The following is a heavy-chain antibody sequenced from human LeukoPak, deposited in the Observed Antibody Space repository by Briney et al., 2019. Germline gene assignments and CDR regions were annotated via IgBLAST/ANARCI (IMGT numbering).Heavy chain of an antibody. Sequence: SETLSLTCTVPGGSISSSSYYWGWIRQPPGKGLEWIGSIYYSGSTYYNPSLKSRVTISVDTSKNQFSLKLSSVTAADTAVYYCARRYSSGYYYEVGDAFDIWGQGTMVTVSS. D-gene: IGHD3-22*01. CDR3: ARRYSSGYYYEVGDAFDI. CDR2: IYYSGST. J-gene: IGHJ3*02. V-gene: IGHV4-39*01. CDR1: GGSISSSSYY.